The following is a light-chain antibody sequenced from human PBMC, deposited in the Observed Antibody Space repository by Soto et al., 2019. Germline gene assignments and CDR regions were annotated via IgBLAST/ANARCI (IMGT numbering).Light chain of an antibody. Sequence: QSALTQPGSVSGSPGQSITISCTGTSSDIGGYNYVSWYQQHPGKAPKLMIYDVSNRPSGVSNRFSGSKSGNTASLTISGLQAEDEADYYYSAYTSSSSLENVVFGGGTKLTVL. V-gene: IGLV2-14*01. CDR2: DVS. CDR1: SSDIGGYNY. J-gene: IGLJ2*01. CDR3: SAYTSSSSLENVV.